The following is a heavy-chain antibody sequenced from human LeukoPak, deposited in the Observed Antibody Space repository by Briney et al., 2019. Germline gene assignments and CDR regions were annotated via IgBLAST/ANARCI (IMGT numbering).Heavy chain of an antibody. V-gene: IGHV3-48*03. CDR1: GFTFDDCT. CDR2: ISSSGSTI. Sequence: GGSLRLSCVVSGFTFDDCTMHWVRQAPGKGLEWVSYISSSGSTIYYADFVKGRFTISRDNAKNSLYLQMNSLRAEDTAVYYCAELGITMIGGVWGKGTTVTISS. CDR3: AELGITMIGGV. D-gene: IGHD3-10*02. J-gene: IGHJ6*04.